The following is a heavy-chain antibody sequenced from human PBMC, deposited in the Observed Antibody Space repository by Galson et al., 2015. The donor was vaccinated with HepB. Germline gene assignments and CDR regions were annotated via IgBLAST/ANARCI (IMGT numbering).Heavy chain of an antibody. CDR1: GFTFSNAW. V-gene: IGHV3-15*01. J-gene: IGHJ3*02. CDR2: IKSKTDGGTT. CDR3: TTDYERREMIAIQAGDAFDI. Sequence: SLRLSCAASGFTFSNAWMSWVRQAPGKGLEWVGRIKSKTDGGTTDYAAPVKGRFTISRDDSKNTLYLQMNSLKTEDTAVYYCTTDYERREMIAIQAGDAFDIWGQGTMVTVSS. D-gene: IGHD2-21*01.